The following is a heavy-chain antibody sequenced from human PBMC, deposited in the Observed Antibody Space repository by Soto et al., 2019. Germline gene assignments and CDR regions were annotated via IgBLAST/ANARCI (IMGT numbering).Heavy chain of an antibody. J-gene: IGHJ3*02. CDR1: GFTFSDHD. Sequence: EVQLVESGGGLVQPGGSLRLSCAASGFTFSDHDMDWVRQAPGNGLEWVGRIRNKANSYSTQYAASVKGRFTISRDDSKTSLSLQMNSLTTEDTAVYYCTRVRIVAEESGRPFEICGQGTLVTVSS. CDR2: IRNKANSYST. CDR3: TRVRIVAEESGRPFEI. D-gene: IGHD5-12*01. V-gene: IGHV3-72*01.